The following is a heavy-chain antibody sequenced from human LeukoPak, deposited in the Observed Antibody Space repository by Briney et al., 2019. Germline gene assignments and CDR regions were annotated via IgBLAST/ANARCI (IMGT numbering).Heavy chain of an antibody. V-gene: IGHV3-7*04. CDR2: IKQDGSKK. D-gene: IGHD5-24*01. CDR1: GFPFSSYW. CDR3: TRVGYIDEGIDY. J-gene: IGHJ4*02. Sequence: PGGSLRLSCVASGFPFSSYWMTWVRQAPGKGLEWVANIKQDGSKKSYVDSVKGRFTISRDNAKNSLYLQMNNLRGEDTAIYYCTRVGYIDEGIDYWGQGTLVTVSS.